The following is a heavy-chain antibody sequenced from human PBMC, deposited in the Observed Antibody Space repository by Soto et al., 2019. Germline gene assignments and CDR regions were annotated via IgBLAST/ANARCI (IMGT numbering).Heavy chain of an antibody. D-gene: IGHD5-18*01. CDR2: ISNDGDDK. V-gene: IGHV3-30*18. CDR1: GFTFNNYG. Sequence: QVQLVESGGGVVQPGRSLRLSCAASGFTFNNYGIHWVRQAPGKGLEWVAVISNDGDDKYYADSVKGRFTISRDNSRNTLYLHMNSLRPEDTAMYYCAKEGIELWSAFDYWGQGTLVTVSS. J-gene: IGHJ4*02. CDR3: AKEGIELWSAFDY.